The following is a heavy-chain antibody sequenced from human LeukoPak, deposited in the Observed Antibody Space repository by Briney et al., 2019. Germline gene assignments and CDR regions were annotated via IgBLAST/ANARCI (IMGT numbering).Heavy chain of an antibody. CDR1: GDSISSYF. Sequence: SETLSLTCSVPGDSISSYFWSWIRQPPGKGLQWIAYMHNGSYSNYNPSLKSRVTISGDTSKNQLSLKLTSVTAADTAVYYCAATIKRDYGDTNLDYWGQGTLVTVSS. D-gene: IGHD4/OR15-4a*01. J-gene: IGHJ4*02. V-gene: IGHV4-59*01. CDR2: MHNGSYS. CDR3: AATIKRDYGDTNLDY.